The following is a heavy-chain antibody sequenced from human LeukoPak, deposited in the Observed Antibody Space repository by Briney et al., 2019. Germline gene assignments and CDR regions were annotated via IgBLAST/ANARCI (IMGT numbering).Heavy chain of an antibody. Sequence: GGSLRLSCAASQFTFSHYGMHWVRQAPGRGLQWVAVIWSDASDKYYSDSVKGRFTISRDNYKNTLYLEMNNLRAEDTAVYYCAKDAERGFDYSNSLNYWGQGTLVTVSS. D-gene: IGHD4-11*01. V-gene: IGHV3-33*06. CDR3: AKDAERGFDYSNSLNY. CDR2: IWSDASDK. J-gene: IGHJ4*02. CDR1: QFTFSHYG.